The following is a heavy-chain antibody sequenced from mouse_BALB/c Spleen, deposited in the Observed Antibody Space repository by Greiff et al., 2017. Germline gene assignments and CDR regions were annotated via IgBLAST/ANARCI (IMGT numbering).Heavy chain of an antibody. J-gene: IGHJ3*01. CDR3: ANYYGSSYEGFAY. D-gene: IGHD1-1*01. CDR2: ILPGSGST. CDR1: GYTFSSYW. V-gene: IGHV1-9*01. Sequence: QVQLKESGAELMKPGASVKISCKATGYTFSSYWIEWVKQRPGHGLEWIGEILPGSGSTNYNEKFKGKATFTADTSSNTAYMQLSSLTSEDSAVYYCANYYGSSYEGFAYWGQGTLVTVSA.